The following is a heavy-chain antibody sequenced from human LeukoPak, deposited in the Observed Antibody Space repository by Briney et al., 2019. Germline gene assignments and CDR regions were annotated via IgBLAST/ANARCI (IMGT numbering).Heavy chain of an antibody. D-gene: IGHD4-17*01. Sequence: ASVKVSCKASGGTFSSYAISWVRQAPGQGLDWMGGIIPIFGTANYAQKFQGRVTITADESTSTAYMELSSLRSEDTAVYYCATFLYGDYVEFDYWGQGTLVTVSS. CDR1: GGTFSSYA. V-gene: IGHV1-69*13. CDR3: ATFLYGDYVEFDY. J-gene: IGHJ4*02. CDR2: IIPIFGTA.